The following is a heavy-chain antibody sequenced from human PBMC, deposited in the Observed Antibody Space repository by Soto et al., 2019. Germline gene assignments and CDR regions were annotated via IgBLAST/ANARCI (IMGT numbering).Heavy chain of an antibody. CDR2: ISSSRSTI. V-gene: IGHV3-48*02. D-gene: IGHD3-22*01. J-gene: IGHJ1*01. CDR1: GFTFSSYS. CDR3: ATDPDYYDSSGYYPEYFQH. Sequence: EVQLVESGGGLVQPGGSLRLSCAASGFTFSSYSMNWVRQAPGKGLEWVSYISSSRSTIYYADSVKGRFTISRDNAKNSLYLQMNSLRDEDTAVYYCATDPDYYDSSGYYPEYFQHWGQGTLVTVSS.